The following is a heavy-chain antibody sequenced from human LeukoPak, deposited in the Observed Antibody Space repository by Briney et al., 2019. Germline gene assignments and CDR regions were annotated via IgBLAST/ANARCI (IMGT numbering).Heavy chain of an antibody. Sequence: ASVKVSCKASGYTFTSYGISWVRQAPGQGLEWMGWISAYNGNTNYAQKFQGRVTITRDTSASTAYMELSSLRSEDTAVYYCAREEVATINYFDYWGQGILVTVSS. J-gene: IGHJ4*02. V-gene: IGHV1-18*01. CDR2: ISAYNGNT. CDR1: GYTFTSYG. D-gene: IGHD5-12*01. CDR3: AREEVATINYFDY.